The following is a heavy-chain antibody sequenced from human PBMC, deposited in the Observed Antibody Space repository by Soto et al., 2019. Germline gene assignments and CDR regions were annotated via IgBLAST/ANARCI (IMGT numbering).Heavy chain of an antibody. J-gene: IGHJ4*02. Sequence: LPETLSLTCTFSGGSISSSSYYWGWIRQTPGKGLEWIGSIYYSGSTYYNPSLKSRVTISVDTSKNQFSLKLSSVTAADTAVYYCARRGYSSSSTRYYFDYWGQGTLVTVSS. CDR2: IYYSGST. CDR1: GGSISSSSYY. D-gene: IGHD6-6*01. CDR3: ARRGYSSSSTRYYFDY. V-gene: IGHV4-39*01.